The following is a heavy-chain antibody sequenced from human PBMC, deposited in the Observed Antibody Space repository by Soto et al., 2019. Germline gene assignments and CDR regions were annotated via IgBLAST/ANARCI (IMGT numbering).Heavy chain of an antibody. CDR3: ARGLVDIVVVPAAINWFDP. Sequence: PSETLSLTCTVSAASFSKYYWSWIRQPPGKGLEWIGEINHSGSTNYNPSLKSRVTISVDTSKNQFSLKLSSVTAADTAVYYCARGLVDIVVVPAAINWFDPWGQGTLVTVSS. CDR1: AASFSKYY. J-gene: IGHJ5*02. CDR2: INHSGST. V-gene: IGHV4-34*01. D-gene: IGHD2-2*03.